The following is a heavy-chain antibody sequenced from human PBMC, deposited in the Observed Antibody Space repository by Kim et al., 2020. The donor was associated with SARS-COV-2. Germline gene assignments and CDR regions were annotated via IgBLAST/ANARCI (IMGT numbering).Heavy chain of an antibody. CDR1: GGTFSSYA. D-gene: IGHD6-19*01. CDR2: IIPIFGTA. V-gene: IGHV1-69*13. CDR3: ARVGAVAYSAEVGSGMDV. J-gene: IGHJ6*02. Sequence: SVKVSCKASGGTFSSYAISWVRQAPGQGLEWMGGIIPIFGTANYAQKFQGRVTITADESTSTAYMELSSLRSEDPAVYYCARVGAVAYSAEVGSGMDVWGQGTTVTVSS.